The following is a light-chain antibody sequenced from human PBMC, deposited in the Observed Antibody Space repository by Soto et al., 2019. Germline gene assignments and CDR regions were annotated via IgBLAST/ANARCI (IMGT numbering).Light chain of an antibody. J-gene: IGKJ1*01. CDR3: QQYNGYSRT. V-gene: IGKV1-5*01. CDR2: DVS. Sequence: DIQMSQSPSTLSASVGDRVTITCRASQSISSWLAWYQQKPGKAPKLLIYDVSSLQSGVPSRFSGSGSGTEFTLTISSMQPDDFATFYCQQYNGYSRTFGQGTKVDI. CDR1: QSISSW.